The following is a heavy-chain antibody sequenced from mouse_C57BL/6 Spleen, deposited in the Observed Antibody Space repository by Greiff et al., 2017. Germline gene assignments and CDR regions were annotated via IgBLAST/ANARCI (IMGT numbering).Heavy chain of an antibody. CDR3: TRGFYDYDGYFDV. J-gene: IGHJ1*03. CDR2: IDPETGGT. CDR1: GYTFTDYE. D-gene: IGHD2-4*01. V-gene: IGHV1-15*01. Sequence: VQLQQSGAELVRPGASVTLSCMASGYTFTDYEMHWVKQTPVHGLEWIGAIDPETGGTAYNQKFKGKAILTADKSSSTAYMELRSLTSEDSAVYYCTRGFYDYDGYFDVWGTGTTVTVSS.